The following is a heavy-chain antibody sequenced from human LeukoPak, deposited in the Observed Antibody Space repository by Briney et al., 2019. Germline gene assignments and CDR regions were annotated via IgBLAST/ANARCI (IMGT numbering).Heavy chain of an antibody. V-gene: IGHV3-23*01. J-gene: IGHJ4*02. CDR2: ISASGGST. CDR3: AKDQRWESPHYLDS. Sequence: PSETLSLTCAVFGGSVSSANWWSWVRQPPGKGLEWVSGISASGGSTYYADSVRGRFTISRDNSKNTLYVQMNSLRDEDTAVYYCAKDQRWESPHYLDSWGQGTLVTVSS. CDR1: GGSVSSAN. D-gene: IGHD1-26*01.